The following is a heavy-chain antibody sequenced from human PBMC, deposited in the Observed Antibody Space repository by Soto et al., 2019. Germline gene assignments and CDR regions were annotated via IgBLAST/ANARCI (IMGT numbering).Heavy chain of an antibody. CDR3: ARWGEDSSWYSDAFDI. J-gene: IGHJ3*02. Sequence: QVQLVQSGAEVKKPGASVKVSCKASGYTFTSYDINWVRQATGQGLEWMGWMNPNSGNTGYAQKFQGRVTMTRNTSISTAYMELSSLRSEDTAVYYCARWGEDSSWYSDAFDIWGQGTMVTVSS. V-gene: IGHV1-8*01. CDR2: MNPNSGNT. CDR1: GYTFTSYD. D-gene: IGHD6-13*01.